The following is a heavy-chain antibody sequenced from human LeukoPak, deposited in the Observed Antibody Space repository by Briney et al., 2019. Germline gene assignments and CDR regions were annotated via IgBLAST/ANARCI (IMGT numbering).Heavy chain of an antibody. CDR3: ARDAPDPYYDFWSGYPYKYYGMDV. CDR2: ISSSSSTI. J-gene: IGHJ6*02. CDR1: GFTFSSHS. D-gene: IGHD3-3*01. V-gene: IGHV3-48*01. Sequence: PGGSLRLSCAASGFTFSSHSMNWVRQAPGKGLEWVSYISSSSSTIYYADSVKGRFTISRDNAKNSLYLQMNSLRAEDTAVYYCARDAPDPYYDFWSGYPYKYYGMDVWGQGTTVTVSS.